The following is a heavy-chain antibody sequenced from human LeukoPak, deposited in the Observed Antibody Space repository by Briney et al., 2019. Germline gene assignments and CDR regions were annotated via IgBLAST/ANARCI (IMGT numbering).Heavy chain of an antibody. CDR2: IYYSGST. D-gene: IGHD2-21*02. J-gene: IGHJ6*04. Sequence: SETLSLTCTVSGGSISSYYWCWIRQPPGKGLECIGYIYYSGSTNYNPSLKSRVTISVDTSKNQFSLKLSSVTAADTAVYYCARGGDAFSFYYNGMDIGGKGTTVIVSS. CDR1: GGSISSYY. V-gene: IGHV4-59*01. CDR3: ARGGDAFSFYYNGMDI.